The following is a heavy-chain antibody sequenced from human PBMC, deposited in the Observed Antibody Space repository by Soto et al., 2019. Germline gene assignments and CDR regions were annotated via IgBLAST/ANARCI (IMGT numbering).Heavy chain of an antibody. Sequence: SVKVSCKASGYTFTSYSIHWVRQAPGQRHEWMGGIIAINGATRYAQKFQGRVTITADETTSTAYMELSSLRSEDTAVYYCARGIVVVPAATENYYYGMDVWGQGTTVTVSS. CDR2: IIAINGAT. CDR1: GYTFTSYS. CDR3: ARGIVVVPAATENYYYGMDV. D-gene: IGHD2-2*01. J-gene: IGHJ6*02. V-gene: IGHV1-69*13.